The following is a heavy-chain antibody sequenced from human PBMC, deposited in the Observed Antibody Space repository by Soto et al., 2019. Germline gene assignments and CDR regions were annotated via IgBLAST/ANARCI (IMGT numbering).Heavy chain of an antibody. D-gene: IGHD4-17*01. J-gene: IGHJ4*02. CDR3: AREGQPEAGTTHHN. CDR2: ISYDGGKK. V-gene: IGHV3-30*04. CDR1: GFTFSSYA. Sequence: GGSLRLSCLASGFTFSSYAMHWVRQAPGKGLEWVAVISYDGGKKYYADSVKGRFTISRDNSQNTSYVEMTSLSAEDTAVYYCAREGQPEAGTTHHNRGEGTRFTVSS.